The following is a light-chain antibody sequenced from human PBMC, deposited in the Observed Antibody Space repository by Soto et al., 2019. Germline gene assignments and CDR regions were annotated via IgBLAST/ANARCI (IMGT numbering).Light chain of an antibody. CDR1: SSNVGSNS. Sequence: QSVLTQPPSASGTPGQRVTISCSGSSSNVGSNSVYWYQQLPGMAPKLLIFGNNQRPSGVPDRFSGSKSGTSASLAISGLRSEDEADYYCAAWDDSLSGVVFGGGTKLTVL. J-gene: IGLJ2*01. V-gene: IGLV1-47*02. CDR3: AAWDDSLSGVV. CDR2: GNN.